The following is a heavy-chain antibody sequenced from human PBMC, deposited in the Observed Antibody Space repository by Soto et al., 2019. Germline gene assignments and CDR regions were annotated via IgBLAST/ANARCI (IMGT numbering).Heavy chain of an antibody. D-gene: IGHD1-7*01. CDR2: IYYSGST. V-gene: IGHV4-31*03. J-gene: IGHJ4*02. Sequence: KPSETLSLTCSVSGDSINNGGYYWAWIRQYPGKGLEWIGYIYYSGSTHHNPSLESRDTISLDTSKNQFSLILSSVTAADTAVYYCARQKASGTFTYYFDNWGQGTLVTVSS. CDR3: ARQKASGTFTYYFDN. CDR1: GDSINNGGYY.